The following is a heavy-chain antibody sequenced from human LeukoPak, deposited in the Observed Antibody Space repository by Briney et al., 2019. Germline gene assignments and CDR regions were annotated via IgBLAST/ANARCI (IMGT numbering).Heavy chain of an antibody. CDR3: ASTYNWNYLI. J-gene: IGHJ4*02. V-gene: IGHV5-51*03. Sequence: GESLTLSCRGSGYIFTSYWIGWLRQMPGKGLEWMGIIYPGDSDTRYSPSFQGQDTISADKSISTAYLQWSSLNASDTAMYYCASTYNWNYLIWGQGTLVTVFS. CDR1: GYIFTSYW. D-gene: IGHD1-7*01. CDR2: IYPGDSDT.